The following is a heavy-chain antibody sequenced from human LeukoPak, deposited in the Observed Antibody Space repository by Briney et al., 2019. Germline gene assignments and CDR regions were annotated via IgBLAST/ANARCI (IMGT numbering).Heavy chain of an antibody. D-gene: IGHD4-17*01. CDR2: IYYSGST. CDR3: ARANGDYGGWIDY. Sequence: PSETLSLTCTVSGGSISSYYWSWIRQPPGKGLEWIGYIYYSGSTNYNPSLKSRVTISVDTSKNQFSLKLSSVTAADTAVYYCARANGDYGGWIDYWGQGTLVTVSS. CDR1: GGSISSYY. J-gene: IGHJ4*02. V-gene: IGHV4-59*01.